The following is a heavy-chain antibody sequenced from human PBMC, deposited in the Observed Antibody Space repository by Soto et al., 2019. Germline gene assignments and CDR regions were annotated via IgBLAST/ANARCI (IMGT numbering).Heavy chain of an antibody. CDR3: ARAWGHYYGSGSFPSPHPSDI. Sequence: QVQLVQSGAEVKKPGASVKVSCKASGYTFTDYYLHWVRQAPGQGLEWMGWINPNSGGTHYAQKFPGWVTMTRDTSPTTAYMELNRLTSDDTAVYYCARAWGHYYGSGSFPSPHPSDIWGQGTLVTVSS. CDR2: INPNSGGT. V-gene: IGHV1-2*04. J-gene: IGHJ4*02. D-gene: IGHD3-10*01. CDR1: GYTFTDYY.